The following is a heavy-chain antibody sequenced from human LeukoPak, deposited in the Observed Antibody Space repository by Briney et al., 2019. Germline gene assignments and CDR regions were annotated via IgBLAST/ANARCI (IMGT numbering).Heavy chain of an antibody. Sequence: GGSLRLSCAASGFTFGSYAMSWVRQAPGKGLEWVSGISTSGGTTSYAESVKGRFTVSRDNPRNTLYMEMNSLRDEDTAVYYCAVMHRYYDGSGYWVQWDQGTLVTVSS. D-gene: IGHD3-22*01. CDR2: ISTSGGTT. J-gene: IGHJ4*02. V-gene: IGHV3-23*01. CDR1: GFTFGSYA. CDR3: AVMHRYYDGSGYWVQ.